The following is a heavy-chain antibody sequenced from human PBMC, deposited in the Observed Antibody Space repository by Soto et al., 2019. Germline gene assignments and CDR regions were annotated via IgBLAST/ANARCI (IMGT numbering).Heavy chain of an antibody. Sequence: QIHVVQSGGEVKKPGASVKVSCKAIGYTFINYGFTWVRQAPGQGLEWMGWISTDNGNTNYAQKFRGRVTMTTDITMSTVYMELRSLRSDDTAVYYCARTWIAEDTQEIWGQGTRITVS. CDR2: ISTDNGNT. D-gene: IGHD2-21*01. J-gene: IGHJ3*02. CDR3: ARTWIAEDTQEI. V-gene: IGHV1-18*01. CDR1: GYTFINYG.